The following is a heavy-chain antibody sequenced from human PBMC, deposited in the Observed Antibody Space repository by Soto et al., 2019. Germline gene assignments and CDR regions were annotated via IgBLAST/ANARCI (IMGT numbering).Heavy chain of an antibody. Sequence: QVQLVQSGAEVKKPGASVKVSCKASGYTFTSYYMHWVRQAPGQGLEWMGIINPIGGSTSYAQKFQGRVTMTRDTSTSTVYMELSSLRSEDTAVYYCARSLADGDYFDYWGQGTLVTVSS. J-gene: IGHJ4*02. D-gene: IGHD3-3*02. V-gene: IGHV1-46*01. CDR3: ARSLADGDYFDY. CDR2: INPIGGST. CDR1: GYTFTSYY.